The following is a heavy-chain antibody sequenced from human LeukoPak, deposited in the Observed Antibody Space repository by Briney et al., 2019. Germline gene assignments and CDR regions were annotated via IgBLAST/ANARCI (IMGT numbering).Heavy chain of an antibody. V-gene: IGHV4-34*08. J-gene: IGHJ5*02. CDR2: INHSGST. Sequence: PSETLSHTCAVYGGTFSGYYWSWIRQPPGKGLEWIGEINHSGSTNYNPSLKSRVTISVDTSKNQFSLKLSSVTAADTAVYYCAKSVGPGGSSYNWFDPWGQGTLVTVSS. CDR3: AKSVGPGGSSYNWFDP. D-gene: IGHD1-26*01. CDR1: GGTFSGYY.